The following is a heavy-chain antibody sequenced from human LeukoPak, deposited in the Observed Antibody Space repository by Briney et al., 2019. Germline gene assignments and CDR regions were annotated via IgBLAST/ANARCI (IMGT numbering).Heavy chain of an antibody. Sequence: SETLSLTCTVSGGSVPNFYWNWIRQSLGKRLEWIGYIYNSGSINYNPSLKSRVTISVDTSKNQFSLKLSSVTAADTAVYYCARALYDFWSGVYGMDVWGQGTTVTVSS. CDR3: ARALYDFWSGVYGMDV. J-gene: IGHJ6*02. V-gene: IGHV4-59*02. CDR2: IYNSGSI. D-gene: IGHD3-3*01. CDR1: GGSVPNFY.